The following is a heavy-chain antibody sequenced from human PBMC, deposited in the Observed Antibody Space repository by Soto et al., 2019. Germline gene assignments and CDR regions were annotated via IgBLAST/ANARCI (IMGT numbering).Heavy chain of an antibody. CDR2: ISGSGGST. D-gene: IGHD2-2*01. V-gene: IGHV3-23*01. Sequence: EVQLLDSGGGLVQPGGSLRLSCAASGFTFITYAMSWVRQAPGKGLEWVSIISGSGGSTYYPDSVKGRFTISRDNSKNTLYLQMNSLRADDTAVYYCANLPAAQSYFDFWGQGTLVTVSS. CDR1: GFTFITYA. J-gene: IGHJ4*02. CDR3: ANLPAAQSYFDF.